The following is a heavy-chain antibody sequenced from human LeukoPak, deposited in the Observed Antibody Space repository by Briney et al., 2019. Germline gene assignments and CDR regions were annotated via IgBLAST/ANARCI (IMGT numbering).Heavy chain of an antibody. CDR3: SEGYFEPFDH. J-gene: IGHJ4*02. Sequence: SETLSLTCLVSGASVNQSNWKWIRQFPGKGLEWIGCLSYTGKTDYNPSLTGRVTISLGTSKNQVSLKLRSVTAADTAVYYCSEGYFEPFDHWGQGILVTVSS. CDR1: GASVNQSN. D-gene: IGHD2/OR15-2a*01. CDR2: LSYTGKT. V-gene: IGHV4-59*02.